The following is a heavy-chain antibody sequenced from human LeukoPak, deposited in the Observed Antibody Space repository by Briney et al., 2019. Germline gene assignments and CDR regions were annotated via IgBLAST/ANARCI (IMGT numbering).Heavy chain of an antibody. CDR3: AIAAAPAPHDY. CDR1: GFTFSSYA. CDR2: ISSNGGST. J-gene: IGHJ4*02. Sequence: NPGGSLRLSCSASGFTFSSYAMHWVRQAPGKGLEYVSAISSNGGSTYYADSVKGRFTISRDNSKNTLYLQMNSLRAEDTAVYYCAIAAAPAPHDYWGQGTLVTVSS. D-gene: IGHD6-13*01. V-gene: IGHV3-64*04.